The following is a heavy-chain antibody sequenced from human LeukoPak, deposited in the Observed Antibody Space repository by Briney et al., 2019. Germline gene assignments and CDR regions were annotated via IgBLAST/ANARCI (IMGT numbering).Heavy chain of an antibody. J-gene: IGHJ4*02. CDR2: IHPNNGGT. CDR3: ARASYD. Sequence: ASVKVSCKGSGYTFTGDYIHWVRQAPGQGLEWMGWIHPNNGGTNYAQKFQGRVTMTRDTSISTVYMELNGLIFDDTAVYFCARASYDWGQGSLVTVSS. V-gene: IGHV1-2*02. CDR1: GYTFTGDY. D-gene: IGHD3-16*02.